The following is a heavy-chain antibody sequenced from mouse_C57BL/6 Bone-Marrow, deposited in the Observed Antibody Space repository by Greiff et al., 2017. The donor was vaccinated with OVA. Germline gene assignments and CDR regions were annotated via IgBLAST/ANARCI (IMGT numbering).Heavy chain of an antibody. D-gene: IGHD1-1*01. CDR3: ARNYGSSYYYAMDY. Sequence: VQLKESGPGLAKPSQTLSLTCSVTGYSITSDYWNWIRKFPGTKLEYMGYISYSGSTYYTPSLKSRISITRDTSKNQYYLQLNSVTTEDTATYYCARNYGSSYYYAMDYWGQGTSVTVSA. J-gene: IGHJ4*01. V-gene: IGHV3-8*01. CDR1: GYSITSDY. CDR2: ISYSGST.